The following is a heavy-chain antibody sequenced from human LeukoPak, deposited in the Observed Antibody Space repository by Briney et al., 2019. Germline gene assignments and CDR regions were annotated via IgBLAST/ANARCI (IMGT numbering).Heavy chain of an antibody. CDR3: ARDAITMIVGYFDY. D-gene: IGHD3-22*01. CDR1: GFTFSTYA. CDR2: ISHDVSSK. J-gene: IGHJ4*02. Sequence: GGSLRLSCAASGFTFSTYAIHWVRQAPGKGLEWVAVISHDVSSKHYAESVKGRFTISRDNAKNSLYLQMNSLRDEDTAVYYCARDAITMIVGYFDYWGQGTLVTVSS. V-gene: IGHV3-30-3*01.